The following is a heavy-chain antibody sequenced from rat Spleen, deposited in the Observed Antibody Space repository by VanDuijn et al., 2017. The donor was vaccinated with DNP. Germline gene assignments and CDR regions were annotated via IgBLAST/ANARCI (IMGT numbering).Heavy chain of an antibody. CDR1: GFSLTSKS. CDR2: MWSGGTT. Sequence: QVQLKESGPGLVQPSQTLSLTCTVSGFSLTSKSVHWVRLPPGKGLEWIGTMWSGGTTDFNSGLKSRLSISRDTSKSQVFLKMNSVQTEDTAMYFCARSEHRYNPFDYWGQGVMVRVSS. CDR3: ARSEHRYNPFDY. D-gene: IGHD1-5*01. J-gene: IGHJ2*01. V-gene: IGHV2-1*01.